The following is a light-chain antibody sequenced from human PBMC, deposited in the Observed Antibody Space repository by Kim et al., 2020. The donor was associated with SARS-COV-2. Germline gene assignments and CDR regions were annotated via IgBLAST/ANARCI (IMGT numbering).Light chain of an antibody. CDR1: KLGDKY. Sequence: SYELTQPPSVSVSPGQTASITCSGDKLGDKYACWYQQKPGQSPVLVIYQDSKRPSGIPERFSGSNSGNTATLTNSGTQAMDEADYYCQAWDSSTAYVFGT. V-gene: IGLV3-1*01. CDR2: QDS. CDR3: QAWDSSTAYV. J-gene: IGLJ1*01.